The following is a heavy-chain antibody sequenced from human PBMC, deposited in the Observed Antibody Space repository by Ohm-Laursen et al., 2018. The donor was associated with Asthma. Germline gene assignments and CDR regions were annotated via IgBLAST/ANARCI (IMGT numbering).Heavy chain of an antibody. Sequence: SLRLSCAASGFPFNTSWMTWVRQVPGKGLEWVANIKPDGTENAYLDSVRGRFTTSRDNAKNLVFLQMNDVRAEDTALYYCARIGPEWELPGREYSVHHWGQGTLVTVSS. V-gene: IGHV3-7*02. J-gene: IGHJ1*01. CDR2: IKPDGTEN. CDR1: GFPFNTSW. D-gene: IGHD1-26*01. CDR3: ARIGPEWELPGREYSVHH.